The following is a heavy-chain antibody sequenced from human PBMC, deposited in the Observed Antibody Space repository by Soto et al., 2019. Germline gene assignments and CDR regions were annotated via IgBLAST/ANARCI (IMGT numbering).Heavy chain of an antibody. D-gene: IGHD2-2*01. CDR2: IIPIFGTA. Sequence: GASVKVSCKASGGTFSSYAISWVRQAPGQGLEWMGGIIPIFGTANYAQKFQGRVTITADESTSTAYMELSSLRSEDTAVYYCARQLAVVPAVEYYGMDVWGQGTKVTVYS. CDR1: GGTFSSYA. V-gene: IGHV1-69*13. J-gene: IGHJ6*02. CDR3: ARQLAVVPAVEYYGMDV.